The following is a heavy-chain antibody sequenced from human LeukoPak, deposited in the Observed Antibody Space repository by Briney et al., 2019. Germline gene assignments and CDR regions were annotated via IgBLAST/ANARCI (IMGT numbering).Heavy chain of an antibody. D-gene: IGHD2-15*01. CDR2: IYYSGST. Sequence: SETLSLTCTVSGGSIGSYYWSWIRQPPGKGLEWIGSIYYSGSTYYNPSLKSRVTISVDTSKNQFSLKLSSVTAADTAVYYCARPYCSGGSCSGDYYFDYWGQGTLVTVSS. CDR1: GGSIGSYY. V-gene: IGHV4-39*07. CDR3: ARPYCSGGSCSGDYYFDY. J-gene: IGHJ4*02.